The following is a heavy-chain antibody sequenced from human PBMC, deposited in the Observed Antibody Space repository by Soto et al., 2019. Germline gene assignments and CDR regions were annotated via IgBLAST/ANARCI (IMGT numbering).Heavy chain of an antibody. J-gene: IGHJ4*02. CDR3: ARSYYDSLTGYYNYFDY. D-gene: IGHD3-9*01. Sequence: GSLSLTCTVSGGSISSSSYYWGWIRQPQGKGLEWIGSIYYSGSTYYNPSLKSRVTISVDTSKNQFSLKLSSVTAADTAVYYCARSYYDSLTGYYNYFDYWGQGTLVTVSS. CDR2: IYYSGST. V-gene: IGHV4-39*07. CDR1: GGSISSSSYY.